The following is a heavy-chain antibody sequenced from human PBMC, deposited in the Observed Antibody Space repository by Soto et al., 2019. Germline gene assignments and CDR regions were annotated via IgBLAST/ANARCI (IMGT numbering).Heavy chain of an antibody. J-gene: IGHJ4*02. V-gene: IGHV4-59*01. D-gene: IGHD4-4*01. CDR2: IYYRGNT. CDR3: ARDLFRSSYYYFDY. Sequence: SETLSLTCTVSGGSISSYYLSWIRQSPGKGLEWIGYIYYRGNTNYNPSLKSRVTISVDTSKNQFSLKLRSVTAADTAVYYCARDLFRSSYYYFDYWGQGTLVTVYS. CDR1: GGSISSYY.